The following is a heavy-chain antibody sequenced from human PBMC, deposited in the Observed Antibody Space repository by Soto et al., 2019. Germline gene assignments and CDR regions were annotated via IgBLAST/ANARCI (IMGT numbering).Heavy chain of an antibody. CDR3: AKANVGYCSSTSCYTGYYYYGMDV. J-gene: IGHJ6*02. Sequence: EVQLVESGGGLVQPGRSLRLSCAASGFTFDDYAMHWVRQAPGKGLEWVSGVSWNSGSIVYADPVKGRFTISRDTAKNALYLQVNSLRAENTALYYCAKANVGYCSSTSCYTGYYYYGMDVWGQGTTVTVSS. CDR2: VSWNSGSI. D-gene: IGHD2-2*02. V-gene: IGHV3-9*01. CDR1: GFTFDDYA.